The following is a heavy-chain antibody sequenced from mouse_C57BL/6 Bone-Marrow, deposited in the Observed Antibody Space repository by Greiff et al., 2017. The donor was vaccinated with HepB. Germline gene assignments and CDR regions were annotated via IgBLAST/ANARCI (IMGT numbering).Heavy chain of an antibody. CDR3: ARKASDYYGSSSNWYFDV. V-gene: IGHV2-2*01. CDR1: GFSLTSYG. Sequence: VMLVESGPGLVQPSQSLSITCTVSGFSLTSYGVHWVRQSPGKGLEWLGVIWSGGSTDYNAAFISRLSISKDNSKSQVFFKMNSLQADDTAIYYCARKASDYYGSSSNWYFDVWGTGTTVTVSS. D-gene: IGHD1-1*01. CDR2: IWSGGST. J-gene: IGHJ1*03.